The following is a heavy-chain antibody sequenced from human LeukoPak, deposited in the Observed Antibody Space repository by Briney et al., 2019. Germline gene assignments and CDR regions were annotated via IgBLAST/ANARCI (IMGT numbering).Heavy chain of an antibody. D-gene: IGHD6-19*01. Sequence: SETLSLTCAVYGGSFSGYYWSWIRQPPGKGLEWIGEINHSGSTNYNPSLKSRVTISVDTSKNQFSLKLSSVTAADTAVYYCARAFPIAVAGSFDYWGQGTLVTVSS. V-gene: IGHV4-34*01. J-gene: IGHJ4*02. CDR1: GGSFSGYY. CDR2: INHSGST. CDR3: ARAFPIAVAGSFDY.